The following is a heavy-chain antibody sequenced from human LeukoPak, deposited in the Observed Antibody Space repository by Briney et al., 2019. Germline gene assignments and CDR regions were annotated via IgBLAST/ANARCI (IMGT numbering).Heavy chain of an antibody. CDR1: GFTFSSYA. CDR2: ISYDGSNK. J-gene: IGHJ6*03. Sequence: GGSLRLSCAASGFTFSSYAMHWVRRTPGKGLGWVAVISYDGSNKYYADSVKGRFTISRDNSKNTLYLQMNSLRAEDTAVYYCARDSGGAAAACYYYYYYMDVWGKGTTVTVSS. CDR3: ARDSGGAAAACYYYYYYMDV. D-gene: IGHD6-13*01. V-gene: IGHV3-30*04.